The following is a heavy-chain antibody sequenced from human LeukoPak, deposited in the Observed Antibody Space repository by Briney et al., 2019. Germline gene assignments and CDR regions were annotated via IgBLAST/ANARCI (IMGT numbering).Heavy chain of an antibody. CDR1: GFTFSTYG. V-gene: IGHV3-33*01. D-gene: IGHD3-10*01. Sequence: GGSLRLSCAASGFTFSTYGMYWVRQAPGKGLEWVAVIWYDGSNKYYPDSVKGRFTISRDNSKNTLYLQMNSLRAEDTAVYYCARRYYGSGSYLDYWGQGTLVTVSS. CDR3: ARRYYGSGSYLDY. J-gene: IGHJ4*02. CDR2: IWYDGSNK.